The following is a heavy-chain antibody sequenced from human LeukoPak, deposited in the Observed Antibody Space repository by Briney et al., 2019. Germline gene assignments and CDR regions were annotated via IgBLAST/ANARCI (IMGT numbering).Heavy chain of an antibody. Sequence: PGGSLRLSCAASGFTFSSYAMHWVRQAPGKGLEWVAVISYDGSNKYYADSVKGRFTISRDNSKNTLYLQMNSLRAEDTAVYYCAREWQQLVFDYWGQGTLVTVSS. V-gene: IGHV3-30-3*01. CDR2: ISYDGSNK. J-gene: IGHJ4*02. CDR1: GFTFSSYA. CDR3: AREWQQLVFDY. D-gene: IGHD6-13*01.